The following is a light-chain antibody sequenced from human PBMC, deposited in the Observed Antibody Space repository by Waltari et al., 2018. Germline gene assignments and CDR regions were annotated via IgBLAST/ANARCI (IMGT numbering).Light chain of an antibody. V-gene: IGKV4-1*01. CDR2: WAS. Sequence: DIVMTQSPDSLAVSLGERATINCKSSQIILYSSNNKNYLAWYQLKPGQAPKLLFYWASTRESGVPDRFSGSGSGTEFTLTINSLQAEDVAVYYCQQHYSTPRTFGQGTKVEIK. CDR1: QIILYSSNNKNY. CDR3: QQHYSTPRT. J-gene: IGKJ1*01.